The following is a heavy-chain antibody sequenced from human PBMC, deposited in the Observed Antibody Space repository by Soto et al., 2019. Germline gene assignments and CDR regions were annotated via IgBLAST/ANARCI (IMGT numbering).Heavy chain of an antibody. V-gene: IGHV3-48*01. CDR2: ISSSSSTI. Sequence: GGSLRLSCAASGFTFSSYSMNWVRQAPGKGLEWVSYISSSSSTIYYADSVKGRFTISRDNAKNSLYLQMNSPRAEDTAVYYCARDFRYDYVWGSYRYTEDLDYWGQGTLVTVSS. CDR3: ARDFRYDYVWGSYRYTEDLDY. D-gene: IGHD3-16*02. CDR1: GFTFSSYS. J-gene: IGHJ4*02.